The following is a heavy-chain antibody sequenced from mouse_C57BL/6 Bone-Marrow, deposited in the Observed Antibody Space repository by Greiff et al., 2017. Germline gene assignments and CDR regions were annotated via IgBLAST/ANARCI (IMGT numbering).Heavy chain of an antibody. D-gene: IGHD2-5*01. CDR2: IDPSDSYT. CDR1: GYTFTSYW. V-gene: IGHV1-50*01. Sequence: VQLQQPGAELVKPGASVKLSCKASGYTFTSYWMQWVKQRPGQGLEWIGEIDPSDSYTNYNQKFKGKATLTVDTSSSTAYMQLSSLTSEDSAVYYCARGTFSNYWYFVVWGTGTRSPSPQ. J-gene: IGHJ1*03. CDR3: ARGTFSNYWYFVV.